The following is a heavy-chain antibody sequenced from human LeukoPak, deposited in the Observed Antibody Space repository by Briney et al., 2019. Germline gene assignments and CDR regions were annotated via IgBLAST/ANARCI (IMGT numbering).Heavy chain of an antibody. CDR2: IYYSGST. CDR3: ARHRTLGYYGSGSYYKLGCWFDP. Sequence: PSETLSLTCTVSGGSISSSSYYWGWIRQPPGKGLEWIGSIYYSGSTYYNPPLKSRVTISVDTSKNQFSLKLSSVTAADTAVYYCARHRTLGYYGSGSYYKLGCWFDPWGQGTLVTVSS. CDR1: GGSISSSSYY. D-gene: IGHD3-10*01. J-gene: IGHJ5*02. V-gene: IGHV4-39*01.